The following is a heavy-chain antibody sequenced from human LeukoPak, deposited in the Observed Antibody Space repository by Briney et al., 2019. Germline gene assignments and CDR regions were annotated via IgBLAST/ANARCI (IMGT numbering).Heavy chain of an antibody. CDR2: IYHSGST. Sequence: SETLSLTCTVSGYSISSGYYWGWIRQPPGKGLEWIGSIYHSGSTYYNPSLKSRVTISVDTSKSQFSLRLSSVTAADTAVYYCARGGYCSSTSCYYYYYMDVWGKGTTVTVSS. D-gene: IGHD2-2*01. CDR3: ARGGYCSSTSCYYYYYMDV. V-gene: IGHV4-38-2*02. J-gene: IGHJ6*03. CDR1: GYSISSGYY.